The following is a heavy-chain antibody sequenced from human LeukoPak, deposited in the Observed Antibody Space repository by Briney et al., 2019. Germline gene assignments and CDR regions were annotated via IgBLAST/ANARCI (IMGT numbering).Heavy chain of an antibody. J-gene: IGHJ6*02. CDR3: ARATEGYMDV. Sequence: GGSLRLSCAASEFTFGDFAMHWVRQAPGKGLEWVSLIHGDGDGSYYAGSVKGRFTISRDNSKNYVYLQMSSLRTEDTALYYCARATEGYMDVWGQGTTVTVSS. CDR2: IHGDGDGS. D-gene: IGHD3-22*01. V-gene: IGHV3-43*02. CDR1: EFTFGDFA.